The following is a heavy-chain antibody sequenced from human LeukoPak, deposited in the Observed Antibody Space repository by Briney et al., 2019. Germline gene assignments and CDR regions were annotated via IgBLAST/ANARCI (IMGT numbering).Heavy chain of an antibody. CDR3: ARADSSIAARLSRSSIFNYYYYMDV. CDR2: IKQDGSEK. J-gene: IGHJ6*03. V-gene: IGHV3-7*01. CDR1: GFTFISYW. Sequence: GSLRLSCAASGFTFISYWMSWVRQAPGKGLEWVANIKQDGSEKYYVDSVKGRFTISRDNAKNSLYLQLNSLRAEDTAVYYCARADSSIAARLSRSSIFNYYYYMDVWGKGTTVTVSS. D-gene: IGHD6-6*01.